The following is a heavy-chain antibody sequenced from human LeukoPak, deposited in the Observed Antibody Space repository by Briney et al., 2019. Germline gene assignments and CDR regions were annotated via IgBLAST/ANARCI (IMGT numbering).Heavy chain of an antibody. J-gene: IGHJ4*02. Sequence: PSETLSLTCGVSGGSISNTNWWTWFRQPPGKGLEWIGEVNLQGSTNYNPSLKSRVAISVDKSENHISLKLTSVTAADTAVYYCPREGGPYRPLDYSGQGTLVTVAS. CDR3: PREGGPYRPLDY. V-gene: IGHV4-4*02. CDR1: GGSISNTNW. CDR2: VNLQGST.